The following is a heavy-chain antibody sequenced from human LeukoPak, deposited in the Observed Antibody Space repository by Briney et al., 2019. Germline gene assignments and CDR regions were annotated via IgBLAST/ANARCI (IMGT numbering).Heavy chain of an antibody. CDR3: AKRDYFDANNFAPPFAN. V-gene: IGHV3-23*01. CDR1: GFTFSGYA. CDR2: LTGNGGAT. D-gene: IGHD3-22*01. Sequence: GGSLRLSCAASGFTFSGYAMVWVRQAPGKGRGWVSGLTGNGGATYYAEFVKGRFTISRDNSKNTLYLQMDSLRAEDTAVYYCAKRDYFDANNFAPPFANWGQGTLVTVSS. J-gene: IGHJ4*02.